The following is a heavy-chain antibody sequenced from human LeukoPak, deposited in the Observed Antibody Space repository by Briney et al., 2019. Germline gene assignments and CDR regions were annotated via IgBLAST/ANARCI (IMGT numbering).Heavy chain of an antibody. CDR3: ARVLSIGPRSGSINWFDP. J-gene: IGHJ5*02. D-gene: IGHD3-10*01. CDR1: GYTFTSYG. V-gene: IGHV1-18*01. CDR2: ISAYNGNT. Sequence: GASVKVSCKASGYTFTSYGISWVRQAPGQGLEWMGWISAYNGNTNYAQKLQGRVTMTTDTSTSTAYMELRSLRSDDTAVYYCARVLSIGPRSGSINWFDPWGQGTLVTVSS.